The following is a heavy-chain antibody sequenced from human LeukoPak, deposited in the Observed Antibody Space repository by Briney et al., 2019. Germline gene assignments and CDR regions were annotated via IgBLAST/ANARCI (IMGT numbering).Heavy chain of an antibody. CDR1: GGSFSGSY. CDR3: ARASVVVVPGAIIMDAFDI. CDR2: INHSGST. J-gene: IGHJ3*02. Sequence: SEPLSLPCAVYGGSFSGSYWSWIRQPPGKGLEWIGAINHSGSTNYNPSLKSPVTISVDTSKNQFSLLLTSVTAADTAVYYCARASVVVVPGAIIMDAFDIWGQGTMVTVTS. D-gene: IGHD2-2*01. V-gene: IGHV4-34*01.